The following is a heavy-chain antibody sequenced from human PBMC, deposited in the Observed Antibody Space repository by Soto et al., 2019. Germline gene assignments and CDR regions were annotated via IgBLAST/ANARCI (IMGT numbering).Heavy chain of an antibody. D-gene: IGHD1-26*01. Sequence: WGALIVSCASSGFTFSNYWMPWVRRAPGQGLVWVSRINSDGSTTTYSDSVKGRFTISRDNAKNTLYLQVNSLRAEDTAVYYCARGYSGTYRIDYWGQGTKVTVSS. CDR3: ARGYSGTYRIDY. CDR2: INSDGSTT. J-gene: IGHJ4*02. CDR1: GFTFSNYW. V-gene: IGHV3-74*01.